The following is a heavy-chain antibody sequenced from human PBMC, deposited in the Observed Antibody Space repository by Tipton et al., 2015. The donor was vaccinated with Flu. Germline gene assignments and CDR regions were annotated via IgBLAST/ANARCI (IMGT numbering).Heavy chain of an antibody. CDR1: GYTFTAYY. CDR2: INLKSGGT. CDR3: ATGAWVAATLGDF. Sequence: QVQLVQSGAEVTKPGASVKVSCKASGYTFTAYYMHWVRQAPGQGLEWMGWINLKSGGTNYAQNFQGRVTMTRDTSISTAYLELIGLRSDDTAIYYCATGAWVAATLGDFWGQGTPVTVSS. J-gene: IGHJ4*02. D-gene: IGHD2-15*01. V-gene: IGHV1-2*02.